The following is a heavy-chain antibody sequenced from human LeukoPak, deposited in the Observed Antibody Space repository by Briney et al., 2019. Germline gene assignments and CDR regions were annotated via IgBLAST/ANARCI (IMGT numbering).Heavy chain of an antibody. J-gene: IGHJ4*02. V-gene: IGHV3-30*02. CDR3: AKDPLPHSYDSSGYSDY. CDR1: GFTFSSYG. Sequence: GGSLRLSCAASGFTFSSYGMHWVRQAPGKGLEWVAFIRYDGSNKYYADSVKGRFTISRDNSKNTLYLQMNSLRAEDTAVYYCAKDPLPHSYDSSGYSDYWGQGTLVTVSS. D-gene: IGHD3-22*01. CDR2: IRYDGSNK.